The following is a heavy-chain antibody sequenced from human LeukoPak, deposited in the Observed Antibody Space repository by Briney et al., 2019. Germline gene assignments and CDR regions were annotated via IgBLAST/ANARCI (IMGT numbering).Heavy chain of an antibody. CDR1: GFTLSSYA. CDR2: ISGSGGST. J-gene: IGHJ4*02. CDR3: AKGAAVAGYFYFDY. D-gene: IGHD6-19*01. V-gene: IGHV3-23*01. Sequence: GGSLRLSCAASGFTLSSYAMSWVRQAPGKGLEWASAISGSGGSTYYADSVKGRFTISRDNSKNTLYLQMNSLRAEDTAVYYCAKGAAVAGYFYFDYWGQGTLVTVSS.